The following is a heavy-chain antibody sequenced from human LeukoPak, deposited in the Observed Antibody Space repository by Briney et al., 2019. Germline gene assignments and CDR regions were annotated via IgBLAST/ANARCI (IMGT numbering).Heavy chain of an antibody. J-gene: IGHJ4*02. Sequence: PGGSLRLSCAASGFTFDAYAMHWVRQAPGKGLEWVSGITWNSGRIGYADSVKGRFIISRDNAKNSLYLQMSSLRAEDTALYYCAKDFSGSSWKYFDYWGQGTLVTVSS. CDR1: GFTFDAYA. CDR3: AKDFSGSSWKYFDY. D-gene: IGHD6-13*01. CDR2: ITWNSGRI. V-gene: IGHV3-9*01.